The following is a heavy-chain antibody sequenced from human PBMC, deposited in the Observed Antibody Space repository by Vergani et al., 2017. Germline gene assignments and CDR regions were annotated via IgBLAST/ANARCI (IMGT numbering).Heavy chain of an antibody. Sequence: QVQLQASGPGRVKPSQTLSLTCTMSGGSISAGYYFWSWIRQPAGKGLEWLGHISASGNASHSPSLKTRVSMSVDTSKNQFSLRVTSVTAADTAIYFCARRSGRYYSGGKVHPLRTAFDVWGHGTVVTVSS. CDR2: ISASGNA. V-gene: IGHV4-61*02. D-gene: IGHD2-15*01. CDR1: GGSISAGYYF. CDR3: ARRSGRYYSGGKVHPLRTAFDV. J-gene: IGHJ3*01.